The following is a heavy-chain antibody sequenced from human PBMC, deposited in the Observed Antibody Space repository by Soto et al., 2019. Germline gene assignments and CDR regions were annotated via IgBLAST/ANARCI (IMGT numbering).Heavy chain of an antibody. D-gene: IGHD6-13*01. CDR1: GGSISSGGYY. V-gene: IGHV4-31*03. Sequence: PSETLSLTCTVSGGSISSGGYYWSWIRQHPGKGLEWIGYIYYSGSTYYNPSLKSRVTISVDTSKNQFSLKLSSVTAADTAVYYCARSPTAAAGTGNWFDPWVQGTLVTVSS. CDR2: IYYSGST. CDR3: ARSPTAAAGTGNWFDP. J-gene: IGHJ5*02.